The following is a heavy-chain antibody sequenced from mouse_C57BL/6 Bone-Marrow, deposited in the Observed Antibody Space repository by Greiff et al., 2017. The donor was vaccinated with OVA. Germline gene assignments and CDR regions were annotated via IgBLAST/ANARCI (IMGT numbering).Heavy chain of an antibody. J-gene: IGHJ3*01. Sequence: HVQLQQPGAELVKPGASVKLSCKASGYTFTSYWMQWVKQRPGQGLEWIGEIDPSDSYTNYNQKFKGKATLTVDTSSSTAYMQLNSLTSEDSAVYYCASAVFAYWGQGTLVTVSA. V-gene: IGHV1-50*01. CDR3: ASAVFAY. CDR2: IDPSDSYT. CDR1: GYTFTSYW.